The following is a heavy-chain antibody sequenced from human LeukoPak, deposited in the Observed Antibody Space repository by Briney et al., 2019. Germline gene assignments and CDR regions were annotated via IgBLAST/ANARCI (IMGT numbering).Heavy chain of an antibody. J-gene: IGHJ1*01. CDR1: GGSISSNSYY. Sequence: SETMSLTCTVSGGSISSNSYYCGWIRQPPGKGLEWIGSIYYSGSTYYNPSLKSRVTMSVDTSKNQFSLKLSSVTAADTAVYYCARGGYYESSGYYEYFQHWGQGTLVTVSS. V-gene: IGHV4-39*07. CDR3: ARGGYYESSGYYEYFQH. D-gene: IGHD3-22*01. CDR2: IYYSGST.